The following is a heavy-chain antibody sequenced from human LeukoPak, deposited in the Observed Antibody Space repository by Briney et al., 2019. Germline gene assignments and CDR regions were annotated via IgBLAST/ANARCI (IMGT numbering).Heavy chain of an antibody. D-gene: IGHD6-19*01. J-gene: IGHJ1*01. CDR2: INGAGSST. Sequence: GGSLRLSCAASAFSFSSYGMNWVRQAPGKGLVWVSRINGAGSSTSYADSVKGRFTVSRDNAKNTLNLQMNSLRAEDTVVYYCARDLFFSDAGYSSGWRAEYFHHWGQGTLVTVSS. CDR1: AFSFSSYG. V-gene: IGHV3-74*01. CDR3: ARDLFFSDAGYSSGWRAEYFHH.